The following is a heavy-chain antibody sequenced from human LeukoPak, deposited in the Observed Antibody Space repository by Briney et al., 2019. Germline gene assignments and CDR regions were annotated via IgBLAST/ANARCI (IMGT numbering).Heavy chain of an antibody. CDR1: GYSISSGYY. CDR2: ISHSGST. CDR3: ARAGIGITMIVVALDY. J-gene: IGHJ4*02. V-gene: IGHV4-38-2*02. Sequence: SETLSLTCTVSGYSISSGYYWGWIRQPPGKGLEWIGSISHSGSTYYNPSLKSRVTISADTSKNQFSLKLSSVTAADTAVYYCARAGIGITMIVVALDYWGQGTLVTVSS. D-gene: IGHD3-22*01.